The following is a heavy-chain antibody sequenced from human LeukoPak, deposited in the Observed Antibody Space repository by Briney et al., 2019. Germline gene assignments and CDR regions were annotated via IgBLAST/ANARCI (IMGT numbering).Heavy chain of an antibody. D-gene: IGHD3-16*01. V-gene: IGHV1-18*01. CDR2: ISAYNGNT. CDR1: GGTFSSYA. J-gene: IGHJ6*03. CDR3: ARDLRGLLNYYYYYYMGV. Sequence: ASVKVSCKASGGTFSSYAISWVRQAPGQGLEWMGRISAYNGNTNYAQKFQGRVTMTTDTSTSTAYMELRSLRSDDTAVYYCARDLRGLLNYYYYYYMGVWDKGTTVTVSS.